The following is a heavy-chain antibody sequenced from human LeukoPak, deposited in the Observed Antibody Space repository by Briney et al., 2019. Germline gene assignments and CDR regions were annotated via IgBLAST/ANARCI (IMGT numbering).Heavy chain of an antibody. CDR3: ARDRSDYGSSGYFWVY. J-gene: IGHJ4*02. V-gene: IGHV1-18*01. D-gene: IGHD3-22*01. CDR2: ISAYNGNT. CDR1: GYTFTSYG. Sequence: GASVKVSCKASGYTFTSYGISWVRQAPGQGLEWMGWISAYNGNTNYAQKLQGRVTMTTDTSTSTAYMELRSLRSDDTAVYYCARDRSDYGSSGYFWVYSGQGTLVTVSS.